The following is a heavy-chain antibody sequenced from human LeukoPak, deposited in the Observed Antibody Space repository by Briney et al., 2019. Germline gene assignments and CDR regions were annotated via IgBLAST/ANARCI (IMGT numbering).Heavy chain of an antibody. Sequence: ASVKVSCEASGCTFTGYYMHWVRQAPGQGLEWMGWINPNSGGTNYAQKFQGRVTMTRDTSISTAYMELSRLRSDDTAVYYCARDLSSVGFDYWGQGTLVTVSS. CDR2: INPNSGGT. J-gene: IGHJ4*02. CDR3: ARDLSSVGFDY. V-gene: IGHV1-2*02. CDR1: GCTFTGYY. D-gene: IGHD1-26*01.